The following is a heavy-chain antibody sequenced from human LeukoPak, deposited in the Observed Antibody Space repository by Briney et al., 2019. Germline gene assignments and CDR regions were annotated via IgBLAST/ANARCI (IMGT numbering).Heavy chain of an antibody. CDR2: IWYDGSNK. CDR1: GFSFSNYG. V-gene: IGHV3-33*01. Sequence: GGSLRLSCAASGFSFSNYGMHWVRQAPGKGLEWVAVIWYDGSNKYYADSVKGRFTISRDNSKNTLYVQMSSLRAEDTAVYYCVRDPDALDYWGQGTLVTVAA. CDR3: VRDPDALDY. J-gene: IGHJ4*02.